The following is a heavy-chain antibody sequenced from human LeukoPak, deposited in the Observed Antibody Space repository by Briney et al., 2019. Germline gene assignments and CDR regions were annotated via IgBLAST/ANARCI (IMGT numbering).Heavy chain of an antibody. CDR1: GFTFSSYS. CDR2: ISSSSSYI. CDR3: ARCTAMVGYYFDY. V-gene: IGHV3-21*01. Sequence: AGGSLRLSCAASGFTFSSYSMNWVRQAPGKGLEWVSSISSSSSYIYYADSVKGRFTISRDNAKNSLYLQMNSLRAEDTAVYYCARCTAMVGYYFDYWGQGTLVTVSS. D-gene: IGHD5-18*01. J-gene: IGHJ4*02.